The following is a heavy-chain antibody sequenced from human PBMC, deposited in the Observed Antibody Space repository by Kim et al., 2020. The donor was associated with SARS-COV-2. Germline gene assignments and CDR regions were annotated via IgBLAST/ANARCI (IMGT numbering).Heavy chain of an antibody. CDR1: GFTSSDAW. Sequence: GGSLRLSCTASGFTSSDAWMSWVRQAPGKGLEWVGRITTKADGGTTDYAAPVKGRFTIPRDDSENTLFLQMNSLTTEDTAVYYCTHCYYYGMDVWGQGTT. CDR2: ITTKADGGTT. V-gene: IGHV3-15*01. CDR3: THCYYYGMDV. J-gene: IGHJ6*02.